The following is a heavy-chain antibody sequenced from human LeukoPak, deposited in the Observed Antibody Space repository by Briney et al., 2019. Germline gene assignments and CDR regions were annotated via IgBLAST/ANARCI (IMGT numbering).Heavy chain of an antibody. CDR3: ARRAMVATIGANWFDP. CDR2: IYPGDSDT. CDR1: GYSFTSYW. J-gene: IGHJ5*02. V-gene: IGHV5-51*01. Sequence: GESLKISCKGSGYSFTSYWIGWVRQMPGKGLEWMGIIYPGDSDTRYSPSFQGQVTISADKSISTAYLQWSSLKASDTAMYYCARRAMVATIGANWFDPWGQGTLVTVSS. D-gene: IGHD5-12*01.